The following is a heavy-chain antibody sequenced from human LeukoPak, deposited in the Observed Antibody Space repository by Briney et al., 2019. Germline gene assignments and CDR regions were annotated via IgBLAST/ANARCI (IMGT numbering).Heavy chain of an antibody. V-gene: IGHV3-66*02. D-gene: IGHD2-2*01. J-gene: IGHJ3*02. Sequence: PVGSLRLSCAASGFTVSSNYMSWVRQAPGKGLEWVSVIYSGGSTYYADSVKGRFTISRDNSKNTLYLQMNSLRAEDTAVYYCARVVVVPAAPAPNDGFDIWGQGTMVTVSS. CDR1: GFTVSSNY. CDR2: IYSGGST. CDR3: ARVVVVPAAPAPNDGFDI.